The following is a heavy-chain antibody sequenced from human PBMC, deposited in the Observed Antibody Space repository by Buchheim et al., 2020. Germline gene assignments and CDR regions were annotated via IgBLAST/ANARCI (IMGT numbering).Heavy chain of an antibody. Sequence: EVQLVESGGGLVQPGGSLRPPGEASGFPFSSYWWTWVGKAPGKGRVCVARINREGRTKPYADSVKGGLTISRTKAMNSLYLKMNSLRAEDTAVYYCVTSGSYYYYAMDVWGQGTT. V-gene: IGHV3-74*01. CDR3: VTSGSYYYYAMDV. J-gene: IGHJ6*02. CDR1: GFPFSSYW. D-gene: IGHD3-22*01. CDR2: INREGRTK.